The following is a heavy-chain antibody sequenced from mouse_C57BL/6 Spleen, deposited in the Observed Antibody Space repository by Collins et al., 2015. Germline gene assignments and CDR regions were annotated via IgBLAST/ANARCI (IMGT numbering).Heavy chain of an antibody. CDR2: INPYTGAS. CDR3: ARGVYYGLDY. V-gene: IGHV1-34*02. CDR1: GYSFTGYY. J-gene: IGHJ4*01. Sequence: EVQLQQSGPELVRPGASVKISCKASGYSFTGYYMHWVKQSHVKSLEWIGRINPYTGASSYNQNFKDKASLSIDKSSSTAYMELHSLTSEDSAVYYCARGVYYGLDYWGQGASVTVSS. D-gene: IGHD1-2*01.